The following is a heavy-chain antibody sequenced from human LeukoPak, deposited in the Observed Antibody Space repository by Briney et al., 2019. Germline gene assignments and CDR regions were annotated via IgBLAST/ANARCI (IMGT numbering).Heavy chain of an antibody. CDR2: INSSSSYI. CDR3: AREAEYCSSNRCYYYYGMDV. J-gene: IGHJ6*04. Sequence: GGSLRLSCAASGFTFSSHSMNWVRQAPGKGLEWVSSINSSSSYIYYADSVKGRFTISRDNAKNSLYLKMNSLRAEDTGVYYCAREAEYCSSNRCYYYYGMDVWGKGTTVTVSS. V-gene: IGHV3-21*01. D-gene: IGHD2-2*01. CDR1: GFTFSSHS.